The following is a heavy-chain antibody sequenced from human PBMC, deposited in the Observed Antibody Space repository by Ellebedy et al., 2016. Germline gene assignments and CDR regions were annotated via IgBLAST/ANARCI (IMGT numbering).Heavy chain of an antibody. CDR3: ARGLTGYLNWFDP. CDR2: VSNTGST. D-gene: IGHD3-9*01. V-gene: IGHV4-59*01. CDR1: GGSFSTYY. J-gene: IGHJ5*02. Sequence: SETLSLTCTVSGGSFSTYYWSWIRQAPGKGLEWLGYVSNTGSTNYNPSLKSRVTISVDTSKNQFSLKLNSISAADTGVYYCARGLTGYLNWFDPWGQGTLVTVSS.